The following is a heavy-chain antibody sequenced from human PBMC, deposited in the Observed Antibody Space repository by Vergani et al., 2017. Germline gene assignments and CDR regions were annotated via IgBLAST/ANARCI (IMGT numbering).Heavy chain of an antibody. D-gene: IGHD2-15*01. J-gene: IGHJ3*02. Sequence: QVQLVESGGGVVQPGRSLRLSCAASGFTFSSYAMHWVRQAPGKGLEWVAVISYVGSNKYYADSVKGRFTISRDNSKNTLYLQMNSLRAEDTAVYYCARDVKDIVVVVAATPIGAFDIWGQGTMVTVSS. CDR1: GFTFSSYA. CDR2: ISYVGSNK. CDR3: ARDVKDIVVVVAATPIGAFDI. V-gene: IGHV3-30-3*01.